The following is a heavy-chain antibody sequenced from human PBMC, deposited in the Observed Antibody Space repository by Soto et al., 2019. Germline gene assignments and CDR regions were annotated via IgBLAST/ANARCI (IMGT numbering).Heavy chain of an antibody. J-gene: IGHJ5*02. CDR1: GFSFSDYS. Sequence: EVQLVESGGGLVKPGGSLRLSCAASGFSFSDYSMNWVRQAPGKRLEWVSSIDSSSVYIYYADSLKGRFIISRDNAKNSLYLQMNSLRAEDTAVYYCVRESISGTGWFDPWGQGTLVTVSS. CDR2: IDSSSVYI. CDR3: VRESISGTGWFDP. V-gene: IGHV3-21*02. D-gene: IGHD1-20*01.